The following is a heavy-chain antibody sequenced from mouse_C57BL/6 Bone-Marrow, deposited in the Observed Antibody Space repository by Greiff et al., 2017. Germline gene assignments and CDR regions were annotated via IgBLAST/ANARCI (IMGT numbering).Heavy chain of an antibody. CDR2: INPSTGGT. V-gene: IGHV1-42*01. D-gene: IGHD2-2*01. Sequence: VQLQQSGPELVKPGASVKISCKASGYSFTGYYMNWVKPSPEKSLEWICEINPSTGGTTSNQQFKAKATLTVDKSSSTAYMELRSLTSEDSAVYCCARSVRLRAWFAYWGQGTLVTVSA. J-gene: IGHJ3*01. CDR3: ARSVRLRAWFAY. CDR1: GYSFTGYY.